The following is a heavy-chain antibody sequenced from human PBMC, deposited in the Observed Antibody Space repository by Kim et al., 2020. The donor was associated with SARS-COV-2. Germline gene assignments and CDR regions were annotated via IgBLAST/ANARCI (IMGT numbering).Heavy chain of an antibody. J-gene: IGHJ4*02. CDR1: GFTFRSYW. CDR2: IKHDGSEK. D-gene: IGHD1-26*01. V-gene: IGHV3-7*01. CDR3: ARDELVSGFFCY. Sequence: GGSLRLSCAASGFTFRSYWMSWVRQAPGKGLEWVANIKHDGSEKYFVDSVKGRFSISRDNAKNSLYLQMNSLRAEYTAVYYCARDELVSGFFCYWGQGTLVTVSS.